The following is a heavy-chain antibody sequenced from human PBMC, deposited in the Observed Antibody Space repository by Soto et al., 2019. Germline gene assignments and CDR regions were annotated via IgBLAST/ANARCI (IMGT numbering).Heavy chain of an antibody. Sequence: GGSLRLSCAASGFTFSIYWMAWVRQAPGKGLEWVANINQDGSETNFVDSVKGRFTISRDNAKNSLHLQMNSLRAEDTAVYYCVRALVNGGDYWGQGALVTVSS. D-gene: IGHD2-8*02. CDR1: GFTFSIYW. CDR3: VRALVNGGDY. V-gene: IGHV3-7*01. CDR2: INQDGSET. J-gene: IGHJ4*02.